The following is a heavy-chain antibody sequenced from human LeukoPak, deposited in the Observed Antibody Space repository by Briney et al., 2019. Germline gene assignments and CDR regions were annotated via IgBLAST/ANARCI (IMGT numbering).Heavy chain of an antibody. CDR2: IYYSGST. J-gene: IGHJ4*02. CDR1: GGSISTYY. CDR3: ARGGRAEWDY. V-gene: IGHV4-59*01. D-gene: IGHD3-3*01. Sequence: SETLSLTCIVSGGSISTYYWSWIRQPPGKGLEWIGYIYYSGSTNYNPSLKSRVTISVDTSKNQFSLRLSSVTAADTAVYYCARGGRAEWDYWGQGTLVTVSS.